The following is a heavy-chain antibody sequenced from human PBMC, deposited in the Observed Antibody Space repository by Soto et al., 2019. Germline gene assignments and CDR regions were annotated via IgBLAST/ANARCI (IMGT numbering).Heavy chain of an antibody. CDR1: GFTFSSYA. J-gene: IGHJ4*02. V-gene: IGHV3-30-3*01. CDR3: EREGSSSWYYLDY. Sequence: GGSLRLSCAASGFTFSSYAMHWVRQAPGKGLEWVAVISYDGSNKYYADSVKGRFTISRDNSKNTLYLQMNSLRAEDTAVYYCEREGSSSWYYLDYWGQGTLVTVSS. CDR2: ISYDGSNK. D-gene: IGHD6-13*01.